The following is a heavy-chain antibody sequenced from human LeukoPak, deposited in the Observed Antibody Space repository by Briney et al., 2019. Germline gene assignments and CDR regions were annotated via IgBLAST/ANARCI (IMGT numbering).Heavy chain of an antibody. Sequence: SETLSLTCTLSGGSISSYYWSWIRQPPGKALEWIGYIYHTGNTNYNPSLKSRLTMSIDTSKNQFSLNLNSVTAADTAVYYCARRNYGSGSYYVVDFDYWRRGTLVTVSS. V-gene: IGHV4-59*01. CDR2: IYHTGNT. J-gene: IGHJ4*02. CDR1: GGSISSYY. CDR3: ARRNYGSGSYYVVDFDY. D-gene: IGHD3-10*01.